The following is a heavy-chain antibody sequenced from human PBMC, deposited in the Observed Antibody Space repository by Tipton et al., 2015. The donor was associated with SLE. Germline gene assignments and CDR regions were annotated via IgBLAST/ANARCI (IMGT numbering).Heavy chain of an antibody. V-gene: IGHV4-39*07. CDR2: IYHSGTA. J-gene: IGHJ3*02. CDR1: GGSISSSRYY. Sequence: TLSLTCTVSGGSISSSRYYWGWIRQPPGKGLEWIGSIYHSGTAYYNPSLKSRVTISVDTSKNQISLKLSSVTAADTAVYYCASGYYYDSSPDAFDIWGQGTMVTVSS. D-gene: IGHD3-22*01. CDR3: ASGYYYDSSPDAFDI.